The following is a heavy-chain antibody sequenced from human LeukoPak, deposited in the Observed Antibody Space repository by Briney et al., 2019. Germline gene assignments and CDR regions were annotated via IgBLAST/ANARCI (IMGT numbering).Heavy chain of an antibody. CDR1: GFSFSDYY. CDR2: ISSSGSTI. Sequence: GGSLRLSCAASGFSFSDYYMSWIRQAPGKGLEWVSYISSSGSTIYYADSVKGRFTISRDNAKHSLYLQMNSLRAEDTAVYYCASGSSGYSNYFDYWGQGTLVTVSS. D-gene: IGHD3-22*01. V-gene: IGHV3-11*01. J-gene: IGHJ4*02. CDR3: ASGSSGYSNYFDY.